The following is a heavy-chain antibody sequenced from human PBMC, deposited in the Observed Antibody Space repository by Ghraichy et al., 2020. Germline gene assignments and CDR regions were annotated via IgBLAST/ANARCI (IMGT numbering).Heavy chain of an antibody. J-gene: IGHJ3*01. CDR2: IDGSGART. V-gene: IGHV3-23*01. CDR1: GFKFGNFA. D-gene: IGHD3-3*01. CDR3: VKDLVPRITVFGVVIFDPFDV. Sequence: GGSLRLSCVASGFKFGNFAMNWVRQAPGKGLQCVSGIDGSGARTYYADSVTGRFTISRDNFKNRVDLQMNNLTPEDAAVYYCVKDLVPRITVFGVVIFDPFDVWGQGTVVSVSS.